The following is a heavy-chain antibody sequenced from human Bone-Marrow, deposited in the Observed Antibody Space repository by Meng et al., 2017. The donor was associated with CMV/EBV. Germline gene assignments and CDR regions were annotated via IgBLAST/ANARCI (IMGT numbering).Heavy chain of an antibody. J-gene: IGHJ6*02. Sequence: GGSLRLSCAASGFTFSNAWMSWVRQAPGKGLEWVGRIKSKTDGGTTDYAAPVKGRFTISRDDSKNTLYLQMNSLKTEDTAVYYCTTDPLITIFGPQRPVDVWGQGTTVTSP. CDR1: GFTFSNAW. CDR2: IKSKTDGGTT. D-gene: IGHD3-3*01. CDR3: TTDPLITIFGPQRPVDV. V-gene: IGHV3-15*01.